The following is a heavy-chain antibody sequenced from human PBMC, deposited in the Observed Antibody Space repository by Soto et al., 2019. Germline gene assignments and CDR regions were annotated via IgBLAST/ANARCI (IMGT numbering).Heavy chain of an antibody. Sequence: TSETLSLTCAVYGGSFSPYYWSWIRQPPGKGLEWIGEINHSGGTSYNPSLKSRVTISLDTSKSQFSLKLTSVTAADRDVYYCARGSVDTVDSIGFYEYWGQGTPVTVSS. CDR1: GGSFSPYY. CDR3: ARGSVDTVDSIGFYEY. CDR2: INHSGGT. V-gene: IGHV4-34*01. D-gene: IGHD3-22*01. J-gene: IGHJ4*02.